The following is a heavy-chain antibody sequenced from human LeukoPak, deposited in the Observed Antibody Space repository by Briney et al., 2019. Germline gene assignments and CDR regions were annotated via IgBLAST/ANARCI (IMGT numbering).Heavy chain of an antibody. J-gene: IGHJ4*02. D-gene: IGHD3-22*01. CDR1: GFTFSSYS. Sequence: GGSLRLSCAASGFTFSSYSMNWVRQAPGKGLEWVSYISSSSSTIYYADSVKGRFTISRDNAKNSLYLQMNSLRAEDTAVYYCARDFAQCDSSGPGDYWGQGTLVTVSS. V-gene: IGHV3-48*01. CDR3: ARDFAQCDSSGPGDY. CDR2: ISSSSSTI.